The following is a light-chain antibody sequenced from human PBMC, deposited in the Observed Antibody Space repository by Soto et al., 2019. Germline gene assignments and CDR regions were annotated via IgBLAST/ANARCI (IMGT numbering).Light chain of an antibody. CDR2: GAS. V-gene: IGKV3-20*01. CDR1: QSMTTNY. J-gene: IGKJ5*01. Sequence: EIVLTQSPGSLSLSPGERATLSCRASQSMTTNYLAWYQQKPGQAPRLLIYGASSGATGIPDRFSGSGSGTDFTLTISRLEPEDFAVYYCQEYGSSPVTFGQGTRLDIK. CDR3: QEYGSSPVT.